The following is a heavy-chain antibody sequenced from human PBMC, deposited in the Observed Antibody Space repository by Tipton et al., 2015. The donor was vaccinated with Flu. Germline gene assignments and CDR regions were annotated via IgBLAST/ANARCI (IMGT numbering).Heavy chain of an antibody. CDR2: IFYSGTT. CDR3: ASNSSDPPN. CDR1: GGSSSSSY. J-gene: IGHJ4*02. V-gene: IGHV4-59*01. D-gene: IGHD6-19*01. Sequence: TLSLTCTVSGGSSSSSYWSWIRQPPGKGLEWIGYIFYSGTTNYNPSLKSRVTISVDTSKNQFSLNLRSVTAADTAVYYCASNSSDPPNWGRGTLVAVAS.